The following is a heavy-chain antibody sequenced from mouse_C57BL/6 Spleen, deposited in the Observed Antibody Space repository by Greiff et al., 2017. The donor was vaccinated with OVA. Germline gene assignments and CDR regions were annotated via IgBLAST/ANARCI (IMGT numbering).Heavy chain of an antibody. V-gene: IGHV1-39*01. CDR2: INPNYGTT. CDR3: ARIDYGSSYGYFDV. Sequence: EVQVVESGPELVKPGASVKISCKASGYSFTDYNMNWVKQSNGKSLEWIGVINPNYGTTSYNQKFKGKATLTVDQSSSTAYMQLNSLTSEDSAVYYCARIDYGSSYGYFDVWGTGTTVTVSS. CDR1: GYSFTDYN. D-gene: IGHD1-1*01. J-gene: IGHJ1*03.